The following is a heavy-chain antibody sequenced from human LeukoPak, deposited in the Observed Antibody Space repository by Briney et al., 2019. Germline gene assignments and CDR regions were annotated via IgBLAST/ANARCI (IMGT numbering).Heavy chain of an antibody. CDR1: GFTFSSYS. CDR2: TSESGRNT. Sequence: PGGSLRLSCTASGFTFSSYSMNWVRQAPGKGLEWVSVTSESGRNTYYADSVKGRFTMSRDNSKNTLYLQMNSLRAEDTAVYYCARAIVGATTADYWGQGTLVTVSS. V-gene: IGHV3-23*01. D-gene: IGHD1-26*01. J-gene: IGHJ4*02. CDR3: ARAIVGATTADY.